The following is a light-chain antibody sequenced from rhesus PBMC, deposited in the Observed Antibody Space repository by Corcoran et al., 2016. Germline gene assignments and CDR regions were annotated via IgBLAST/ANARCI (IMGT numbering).Light chain of an antibody. CDR1: TGADTSGNY. Sequence: QAVVTQEPSLTVSPGGTVTLTCGSSTGADTSGNYPNWFQQKPGQAPRGLIHNTNSKHSWTPARFSGSLIGGKAARTLSGAQPEDEAEYYCLLYSGGAQVSFGGGTRLTVL. CDR2: NTN. V-gene: IGLV7-71*01. CDR3: LLYSGGAQVS. J-gene: IGLJ3*01.